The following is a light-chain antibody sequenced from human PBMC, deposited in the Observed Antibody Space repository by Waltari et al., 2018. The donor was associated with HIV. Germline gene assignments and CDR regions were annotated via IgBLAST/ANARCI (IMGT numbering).Light chain of an antibody. J-gene: IGKJ4*02. CDR2: WAS. CDR1: QSVLYSSNNRNY. V-gene: IGKV4-1*01. CDR3: QQYYSTPLT. Sequence: DIVMTQSPDSLAVSLGERATINCQSSQSVLYSSNNRNYLAWYQQKPGQPPTVLIYWASTRESGVPDRCSGSGSGTDFTLTISSLQAEDVAVYYCQQYYSTPLTFGGGTKVEIK.